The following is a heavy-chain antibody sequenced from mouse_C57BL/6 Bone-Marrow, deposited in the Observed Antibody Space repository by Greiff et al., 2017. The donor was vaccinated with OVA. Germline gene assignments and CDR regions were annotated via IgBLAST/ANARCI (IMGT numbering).Heavy chain of an antibody. Sequence: EVKLQESGAELVRPGASVKLSCTASGFNIKDDYMHWVKQRPEQGLEWIGWLDPENGDTEYASKFQGKATITADTSSNTAYLQLSSLTSEDTAVYYCTTIYYDYGPFAYWGQGTLVTVSA. J-gene: IGHJ3*01. CDR2: LDPENGDT. V-gene: IGHV14-4*01. CDR3: TTIYYDYGPFAY. CDR1: GFNIKDDY. D-gene: IGHD2-4*01.